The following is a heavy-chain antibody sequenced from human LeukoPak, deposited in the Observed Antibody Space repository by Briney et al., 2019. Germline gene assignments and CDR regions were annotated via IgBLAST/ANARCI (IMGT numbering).Heavy chain of an antibody. D-gene: IGHD2-21*02. CDR1: GGSFSGYY. J-gene: IGHJ4*02. Sequence: SETLSLTCAVYGGSFSGYYWSWIRQPPGKGLEWIGEINHSGSTNYNPSLKSRVTISVDTSKNQFSLKLSSVTAVDTAVYYCARGGDSYYFDYWGQGTLVTVSS. V-gene: IGHV4-34*01. CDR2: INHSGST. CDR3: ARGGDSYYFDY.